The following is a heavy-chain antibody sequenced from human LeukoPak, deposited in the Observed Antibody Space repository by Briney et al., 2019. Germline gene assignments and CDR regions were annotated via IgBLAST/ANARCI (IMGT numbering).Heavy chain of an antibody. D-gene: IGHD6-13*01. Sequence: PGGSLRLSCAASGFTFSSHSMNWVRQTPGKGLEWVSYISSGSSARYYADSVKGRFTISRDDARNSLYLQMNSLRAEDTAVYYCAKAIYSSSRMDVWGQGTTVTVSS. CDR2: ISSGSSAR. CDR3: AKAIYSSSRMDV. V-gene: IGHV3-48*01. J-gene: IGHJ6*02. CDR1: GFTFSSHS.